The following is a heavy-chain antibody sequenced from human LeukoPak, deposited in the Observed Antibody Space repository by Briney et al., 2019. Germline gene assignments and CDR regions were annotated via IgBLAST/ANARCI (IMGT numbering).Heavy chain of an antibody. CDR3: ARGYSSGWFKFYFDY. D-gene: IGHD6-19*01. Sequence: PSEALSLTCTVSGGSISSSSYYWGWIRQPPGKGLEWIGSIYYSGSTYYNPSLKSRVTISVDTSKNQFSLKLSSVTAADTAVYYFARGYSSGWFKFYFDYWGQGTLVTVSS. CDR2: IYYSGST. J-gene: IGHJ4*02. V-gene: IGHV4-39*01. CDR1: GGSISSSSYY.